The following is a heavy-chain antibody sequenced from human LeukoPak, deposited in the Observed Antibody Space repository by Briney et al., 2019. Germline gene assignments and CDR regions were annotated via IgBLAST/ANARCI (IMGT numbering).Heavy chain of an antibody. V-gene: IGHV3-23*01. D-gene: IGHD3-22*01. CDR1: GFTFSSYA. Sequence: GGSLRLSCAASGFTFSSYAMSWVRQAPGKGLEWVSAISGSGGSTYYADSVKGRFTISRDNSKNTLYLQMNSLRAEDTAVYYCAKDRQYYYDSSALPYFDYWGQGTLVTVSS. J-gene: IGHJ4*02. CDR2: ISGSGGST. CDR3: AKDRQYYYDSSALPYFDY.